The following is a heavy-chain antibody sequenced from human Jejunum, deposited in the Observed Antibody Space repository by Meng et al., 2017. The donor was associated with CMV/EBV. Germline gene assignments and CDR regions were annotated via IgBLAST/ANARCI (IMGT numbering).Heavy chain of an antibody. CDR3: ARKAAALPYYYYYYMDV. CDR1: GFTFDSYA. CDR2: ISYDGTIK. J-gene: IGHJ6*03. D-gene: IGHD6-6*01. V-gene: IGHV3-30-3*01. Sequence: QGLLLESGGGVVQPGRSLRLSCDASGFTFDSYAMNWVRQSPGKGLEWVAVISYDGTIKYFADSVRGRFTISRDNFKNTVSQQMDSLRVEDTAVYYCARKAAALPYYYYYYMDVWGTGTLVTVSS.